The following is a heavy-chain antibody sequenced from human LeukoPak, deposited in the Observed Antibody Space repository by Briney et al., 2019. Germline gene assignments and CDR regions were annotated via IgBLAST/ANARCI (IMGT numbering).Heavy chain of an antibody. CDR3: ARGGCGGECSFDY. Sequence: GASVKVSCKASGYTFTGYYMHWVRQAPGQGLEWMGWMNPNSGNTGYAQKFQGRVTMTRNTSISTAYMELSSLRSDDTAVYYCARGGCGGECSFDYWGQGTLVTVSS. CDR1: GYTFTGYY. CDR2: MNPNSGNT. D-gene: IGHD2-21*01. V-gene: IGHV1-8*02. J-gene: IGHJ4*02.